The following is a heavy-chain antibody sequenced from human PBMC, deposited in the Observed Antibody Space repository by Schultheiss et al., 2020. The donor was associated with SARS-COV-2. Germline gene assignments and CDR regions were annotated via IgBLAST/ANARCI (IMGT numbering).Heavy chain of an antibody. Sequence: GSLRLSCAASGFTFNNYAMHWVRQAPGKGLEWVALISYDGGDKYYADSVKGRFTISRDNSKNTLYLQMNSLRAEDTAVYYCAKRGVRFSGMDVWGQGTTVTVSS. J-gene: IGHJ6*02. CDR3: AKRGVRFSGMDV. D-gene: IGHD3-16*01. CDR1: GFTFNNYA. CDR2: ISYDGGDK. V-gene: IGHV3-30*18.